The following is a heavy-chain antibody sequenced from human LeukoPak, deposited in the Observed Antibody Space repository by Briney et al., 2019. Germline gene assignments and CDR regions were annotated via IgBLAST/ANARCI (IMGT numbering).Heavy chain of an antibody. CDR3: ARSYDVSGYSVGFDY. CDR2: IFTSGHT. V-gene: IGHV4-4*07. D-gene: IGHD3-22*01. CDR1: GDSMSSYY. J-gene: IGHJ4*02. Sequence: SETLSLTCTVSGDSMSSYYWSWIRQPAGKGLEWIGRIFTSGHTNYNPSLNSRVTMSVDTSKNQFSLKLSSVTAADTAVYHCARSYDVSGYSVGFDYWGQGILVTVSS.